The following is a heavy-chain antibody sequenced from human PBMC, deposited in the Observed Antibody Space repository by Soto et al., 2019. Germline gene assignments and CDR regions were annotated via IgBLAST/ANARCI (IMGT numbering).Heavy chain of an antibody. CDR2: ISYNGINI. J-gene: IGHJ2*01. CDR1: GFTFSTFA. V-gene: IGHV3-30-3*01. CDR3: ARGGAVASSWYFDL. D-gene: IGHD6-19*01. Sequence: QVQVVESGGGVVQPGRSLRLSCTASGFTFSTFAFHWVRQTPGKGLEWVTAISYNGINIYYADSVKGRFTISRDNSKNTLYLQVNNLRAEDTARYYWARGGAVASSWYFDLWGRGTLVTVSS.